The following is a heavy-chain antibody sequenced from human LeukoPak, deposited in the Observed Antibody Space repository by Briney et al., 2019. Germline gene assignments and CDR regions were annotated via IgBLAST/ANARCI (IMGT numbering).Heavy chain of an antibody. J-gene: IGHJ3*02. D-gene: IGHD2-15*01. CDR3: ANGDIVVVVAATHHDAFDI. CDR2: ISYDGSNK. V-gene: IGHV3-30-3*01. CDR1: GFTFSSYA. Sequence: PGGSLRLSCAASGFTFSSYAMHWVRQAPGKGLEWVAVISYDGSNKYYADSVKGRFTISRDNSKNTLYLQMNSLRAEDTAVYYCANGDIVVVVAATHHDAFDIWGQGTMVTVSS.